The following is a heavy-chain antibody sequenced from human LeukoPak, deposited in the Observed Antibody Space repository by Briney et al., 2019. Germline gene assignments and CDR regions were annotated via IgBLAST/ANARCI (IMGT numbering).Heavy chain of an antibody. V-gene: IGHV3-7*03. D-gene: IGHD2-2*01. Sequence: GGSLRLSCAAPGFTFSSYWMSWVRQAPGKGLEWVANIKQDGSEKYYVDSVKGRFTISRANAKNSLYLQKNSLRAEHTAVYYCARGPPSTRYCSSTSCYLVYWGQGTLVTVSS. CDR3: ARGPPSTRYCSSTSCYLVY. CDR2: IKQDGSEK. J-gene: IGHJ4*02. CDR1: GFTFSSYW.